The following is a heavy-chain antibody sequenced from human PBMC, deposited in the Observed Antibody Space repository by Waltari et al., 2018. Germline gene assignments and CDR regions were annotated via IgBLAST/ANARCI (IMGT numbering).Heavy chain of an antibody. CDR1: GGSISTGRYY. J-gene: IGHJ4*02. D-gene: IGHD3-10*01. CDR2: IYTSGST. CDR3: ARMFEGSGSYYNVPFDY. Sequence: QVQLQESGPGLVKPSQTLSLTCTVSGGSISTGRYYWSWIRQPAGKGLEWIGYIYTSGSTNYNPSLKSRVTISVDTSKNQFSLKLSSVTAADTAVYYCARMFEGSGSYYNVPFDYWGQGTLVTVSS. V-gene: IGHV4-61*09.